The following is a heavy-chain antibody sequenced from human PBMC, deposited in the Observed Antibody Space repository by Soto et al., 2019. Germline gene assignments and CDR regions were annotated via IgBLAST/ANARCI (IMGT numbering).Heavy chain of an antibody. V-gene: IGHV1-3*01. CDR2: INAGNGNT. Sequence: VASVKVSCKASGYTYTSYAMQWVRQAPGQRLEWMGRINAGNGNTKYSQKFQGRVTITRDTSASTAYMELSSLRSEDTAVYYCAKSATVPAAIAYWGQGTLVTVS. CDR3: AKSATVPAAIAY. D-gene: IGHD2-2*02. CDR1: GYTYTSYA. J-gene: IGHJ4*02.